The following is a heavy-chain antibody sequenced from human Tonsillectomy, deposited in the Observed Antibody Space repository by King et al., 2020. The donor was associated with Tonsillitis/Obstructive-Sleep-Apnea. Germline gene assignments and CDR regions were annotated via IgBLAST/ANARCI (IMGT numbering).Heavy chain of an antibody. V-gene: IGHV4-39*01. CDR3: ASGSLGRDAFDI. CDR1: GGSIRSTSQY. Sequence: QLQESGPGLVKPSETLSLTCTVSGGSIRSTSQYWGWIRQPPGKGLEWIGSIYYSGSTYYNPSLKSRVIIYVDTSKNQFSLKLSSVTAADTAVYYCASGSLGRDAFDIWGQGRMVTVSS. CDR2: IYYSGST. D-gene: IGHD1-26*01. J-gene: IGHJ3*02.